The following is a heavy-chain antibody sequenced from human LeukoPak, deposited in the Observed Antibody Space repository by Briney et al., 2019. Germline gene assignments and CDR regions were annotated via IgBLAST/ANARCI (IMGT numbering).Heavy chain of an antibody. Sequence: SVKVSCKASGGTFSSYAISWVRQAPGQGLEWMGGIIPIFGTANYAQKFQGRVTITTDESTSTAYMELSSLRSEDTAVYYCARAYSNRYHYYYYMDVWGKGTTVTVSS. J-gene: IGHJ6*03. V-gene: IGHV1-69*05. CDR3: ARAYSNRYHYYYYMDV. D-gene: IGHD4-11*01. CDR2: IIPIFGTA. CDR1: GGTFSSYA.